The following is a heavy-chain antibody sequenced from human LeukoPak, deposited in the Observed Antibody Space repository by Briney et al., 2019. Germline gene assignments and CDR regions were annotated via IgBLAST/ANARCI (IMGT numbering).Heavy chain of an antibody. J-gene: IGHJ4*02. CDR2: INHSGSP. CDR3: ASLKRGYYGSGSYYTLDY. V-gene: IGHV4-34*01. D-gene: IGHD3-10*01. CDR1: GGSFSGYY. Sequence: SETLSLTCAVYGGSFSGYYWRCIRQPPGRGLEWIGEINHSGSPNYNPSLKSRVTISVDTSKNQFSLKLSSVTAADTAVYYCASLKRGYYGSGSYYTLDYWGQGTLVTVSS.